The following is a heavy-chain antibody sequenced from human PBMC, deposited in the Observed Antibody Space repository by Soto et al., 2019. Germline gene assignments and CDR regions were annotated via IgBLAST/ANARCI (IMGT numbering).Heavy chain of an antibody. J-gene: IGHJ6*02. Sequence: PWRSLRLSCAACGITFSSYGMHWVRQSPGKGLEWVAVIWYDGSNKYYADSVKGRFTISRDNSKNTLYLQMNSLRAEDTAVYYCALAALPYYYYYYGMDVWGQGTTVTVSS. CDR1: GITFSSYG. D-gene: IGHD6-6*01. CDR2: IWYDGSNK. CDR3: ALAALPYYYYYYGMDV. V-gene: IGHV3-33*01.